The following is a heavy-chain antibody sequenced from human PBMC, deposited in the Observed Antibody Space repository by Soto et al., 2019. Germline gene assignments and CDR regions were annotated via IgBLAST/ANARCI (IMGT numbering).Heavy chain of an antibody. CDR2: ISAYNGNT. J-gene: IGHJ4*02. Sequence: ASVKVSCKASGYTFTSYHITWVRQAPGQGLEWMGWISAYNGNTNYAQNFQGRVSMTTDSSTTTAYMELRNLRSDDTAVYYCGRRTSSAWYFCDYWGLGTLVTVSS. V-gene: IGHV1-18*01. CDR3: GRRTSSAWYFCDY. D-gene: IGHD6-19*01. CDR1: GYTFTSYH.